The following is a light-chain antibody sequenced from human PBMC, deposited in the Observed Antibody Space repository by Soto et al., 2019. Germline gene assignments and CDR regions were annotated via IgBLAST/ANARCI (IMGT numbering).Light chain of an antibody. J-gene: IGKJ4*01. CDR2: GAS. CDR3: QQYADWPPIT. Sequence: EIVMTQSPATLSVSPGDRATLSCRASQSVSSNLAWYQQKPGQAPRLVIYGASTRATAIPARFSGSGSGTEFTLTISSLQSEDFAVYYCQQYADWPPITVGGWTKVEI. CDR1: QSVSSN. V-gene: IGKV3-15*01.